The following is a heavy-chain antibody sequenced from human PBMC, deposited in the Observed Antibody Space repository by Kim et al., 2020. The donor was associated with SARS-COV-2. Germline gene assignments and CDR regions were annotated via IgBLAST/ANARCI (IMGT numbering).Heavy chain of an antibody. J-gene: IGHJ4*02. CDR2: IYYSGST. V-gene: IGHV4-59*13. Sequence: SETLSLTCTVSGGSISSYYWSWIRQPPGKGLEWIGYIYYSGSTNYNPSLKSRVTISVDTSKNQFSLKLSSVTAADTAVYYCARARIGGSDYWGQGTLVTV. CDR1: GGSISSYY. CDR3: ARARIGGSDY.